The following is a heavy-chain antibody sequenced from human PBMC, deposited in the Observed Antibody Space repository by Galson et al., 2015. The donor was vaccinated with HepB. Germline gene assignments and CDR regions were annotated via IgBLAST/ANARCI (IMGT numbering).Heavy chain of an antibody. CDR1: GGTFSSYA. CDR2: IIPIFGTA. V-gene: IGHV1-69*13. D-gene: IGHD5-24*01. CDR3: AVLKATITVRAFDI. Sequence: SVKVSCKASGGTFSSYAISWVRQAPGQGLEWMGGIIPIFGTANYAQKFQGRVTITADESTSTAYMELTSLRSEDTAVYYCAVLKATITVRAFDIWGQGTMVTVSS. J-gene: IGHJ3*02.